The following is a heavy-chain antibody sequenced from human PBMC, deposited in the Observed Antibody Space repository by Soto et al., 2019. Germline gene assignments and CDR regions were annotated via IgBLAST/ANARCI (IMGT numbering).Heavy chain of an antibody. J-gene: IGHJ5*02. CDR3: AREGALKPFSS. V-gene: IGHV3-21*01. CDR2: ISGTSVYI. CDR1: GFTFSSYT. Sequence: GGSLRLSCAASGFTFSSYTMNWVRQAPGKGPEWVASISGTSVYIHYADSVKGRFTISRDNAKNSVYLQMDSLRVEDTAVYYCAREGALKPFSSWGQGALVTVSS.